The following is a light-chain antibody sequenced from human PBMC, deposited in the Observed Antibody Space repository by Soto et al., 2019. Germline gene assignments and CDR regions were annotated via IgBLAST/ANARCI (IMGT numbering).Light chain of an antibody. Sequence: QSALTQPASVSGSPGQSIAISCTGTSNDVGIYNYVSWYQQHPGKVPKLIIYEVSNRPSGVSNRFSGSKSGNTASLTISGLQAEDEADYYCSSYVTSSTRVFGTGTKVTVL. V-gene: IGLV2-14*01. J-gene: IGLJ1*01. CDR2: EVS. CDR3: SSYVTSSTRV. CDR1: SNDVGIYNY.